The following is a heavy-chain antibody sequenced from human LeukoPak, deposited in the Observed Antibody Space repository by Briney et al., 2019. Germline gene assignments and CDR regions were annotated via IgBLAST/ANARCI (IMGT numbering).Heavy chain of an antibody. V-gene: IGHV3-23*01. CDR2: ISGSGGTT. CDR1: GFTFSSYA. J-gene: IGHJ4*02. Sequence: GGSLRLSCAASGFTFSSYAMSWVRQAPGKGLEWVSSISGSGGTTYYADSVKGRFTISRDNPNNTLDLQMNSLTAEDTAVYYCAKGPVAVAGYYFDHWGQGTLVTVSS. D-gene: IGHD6-19*01. CDR3: AKGPVAVAGYYFDH.